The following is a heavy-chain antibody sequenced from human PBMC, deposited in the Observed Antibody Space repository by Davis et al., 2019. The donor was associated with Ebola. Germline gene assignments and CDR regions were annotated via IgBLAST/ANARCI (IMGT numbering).Heavy chain of an antibody. CDR1: GGSFSSHP. D-gene: IGHD3-9*01. V-gene: IGHV1-69*13. J-gene: IGHJ4*02. CDR2: IIPIFDTP. Sequence: SVKVSCKTSGGSFSSHPISWVRQAPRQGLEWMGGIIPIFDTPHYAQKFQGRITITADASTSTAYMELSSLRSEETATYFCARDFDGGNYYFDYWGQGTPVTVSS. CDR3: ARDFDGGNYYFDY.